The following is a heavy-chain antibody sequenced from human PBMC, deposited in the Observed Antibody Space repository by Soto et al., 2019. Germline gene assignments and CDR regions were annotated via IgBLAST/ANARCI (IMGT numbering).Heavy chain of an antibody. CDR3: TVEMAIDPVY. J-gene: IGHJ4*02. CDR2: SRDKANSYTT. D-gene: IGHD2-21*01. V-gene: IGHV3-72*01. Sequence: PGGSLRLSCAASGFTFSDHYMDWVRQAPGKGLEWVGRSRDKANSYTTEYAASVKGRFIISRDDTKNSLYLQMNSLKTEDTAVYYCTVEMAIDPVYWGQGTLVTVSS. CDR1: GFTFSDHY.